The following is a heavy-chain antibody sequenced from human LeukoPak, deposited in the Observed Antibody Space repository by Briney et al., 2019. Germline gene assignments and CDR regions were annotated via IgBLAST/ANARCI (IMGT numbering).Heavy chain of an antibody. V-gene: IGHV3-11*05. D-gene: IGHD2-2*01. Sequence: GGSLRLSCAASGXNFSDSYMSWIRQTPGKGLEWLSHISSSSGHTNYADSVKGRFTISRDNSKNTLFLQMNSLRAEDTAVYYCAKGGYCSSTSCYVGWFDPWGQGTLVTVSS. CDR2: ISSSSGHT. J-gene: IGHJ5*02. CDR1: GXNFSDSY. CDR3: AKGGYCSSTSCYVGWFDP.